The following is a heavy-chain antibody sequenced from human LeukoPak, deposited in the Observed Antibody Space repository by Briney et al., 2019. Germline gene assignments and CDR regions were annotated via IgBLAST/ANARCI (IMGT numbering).Heavy chain of an antibody. CDR1: GFTFSSYS. Sequence: PGGSLRLSCAASGFTFSSYSMNWVRQAPGKGLEWVSSISSSSSYIYYADSVKGRFTISRDNAKNSLYLQMNSLRAEDTAVYYCARDGESYYGPMNYWGQGTLSPSPQ. CDR3: ARDGESYYGPMNY. J-gene: IGHJ4*02. V-gene: IGHV3-21*01. D-gene: IGHD1-26*01. CDR2: ISSSSSYI.